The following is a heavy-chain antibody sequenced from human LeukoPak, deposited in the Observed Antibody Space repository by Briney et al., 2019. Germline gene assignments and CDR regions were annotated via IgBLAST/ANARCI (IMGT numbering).Heavy chain of an antibody. CDR1: GGSISSGDYY. Sequence: SETLSLTCTVSGGSISSGDYYWSWIRQPPGKGLEWIGYIYYSGSTYYNPSLRSRVSISVDKSTNHISLEVTSVTAADTAVYYCARDWGFGDSEDWFDPWGQGTLVTVSS. CDR3: ARDWGFGDSEDWFDP. CDR2: IYYSGST. J-gene: IGHJ5*02. V-gene: IGHV4-30-4*01. D-gene: IGHD3-10*01.